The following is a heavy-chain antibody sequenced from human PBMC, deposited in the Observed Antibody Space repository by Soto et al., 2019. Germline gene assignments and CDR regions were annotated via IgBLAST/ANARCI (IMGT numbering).Heavy chain of an antibody. V-gene: IGHV4-31*03. D-gene: IGHD3-3*02. J-gene: IGHJ4*02. CDR2: INYRGTT. Sequence: SETLSITCTVSGGSIIDGQTYLNWIRQHPERGLEWMGYINYRGTTNYSPALKSRILISIDTSKNQFSLRLTSVTAADTAVYYCARDAPGLAPYWGQGTLVPVSS. CDR3: ARDAPGLAPY. CDR1: GGSIIDGQTY.